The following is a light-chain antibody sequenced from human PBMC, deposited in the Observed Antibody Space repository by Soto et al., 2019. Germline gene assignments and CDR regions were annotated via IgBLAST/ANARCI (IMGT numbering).Light chain of an antibody. Sequence: QSALTQPASVSGSPGQSITISCTGSSSDVGAFDYVCWHQQHPGKDPKLLMFDVSSRPSGVSSRFSASKSGNTASLTISGLQAEDEADYYCSSYTTSITHVFGTGTKLTVL. CDR2: DVS. J-gene: IGLJ1*01. V-gene: IGLV2-14*03. CDR1: SSDVGAFDY. CDR3: SSYTTSITHV.